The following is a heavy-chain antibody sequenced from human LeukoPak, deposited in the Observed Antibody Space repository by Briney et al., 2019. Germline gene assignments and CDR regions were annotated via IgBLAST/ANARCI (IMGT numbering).Heavy chain of an antibody. V-gene: IGHV1-69*05. Sequence: SVKVSCKASGGTFSSYAISWVRQAPGQGLEWMGGIIPIFGTADYAQKFQGRVTITTDESTSTAYMEVSSLRSEDTAVYYCARGSDNSGWYNWFDPWGQGTLVTVSS. CDR2: IIPIFGTA. J-gene: IGHJ5*02. CDR3: ARGSDNSGWYNWFDP. D-gene: IGHD6-13*01. CDR1: GGTFSSYA.